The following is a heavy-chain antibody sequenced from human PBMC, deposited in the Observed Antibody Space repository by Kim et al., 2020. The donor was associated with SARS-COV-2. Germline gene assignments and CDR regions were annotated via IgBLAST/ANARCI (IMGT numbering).Heavy chain of an antibody. CDR1: GFNFGEYA. Sequence: GGSLRLSCATSGFNFGEYAINWVRQAPGKGLEWVGFIRGKSYGGTADYAASVKGRFFISRDDSKGTAYLQLTSLKSEDTAVYFCTRSTHLRIFGEAFSFDYWGQGTLVTVSP. V-gene: IGHV3-49*04. CDR3: TRSTHLRIFGEAFSFDY. CDR2: IRGKSYGGTA. J-gene: IGHJ4*02. D-gene: IGHD3-3*01.